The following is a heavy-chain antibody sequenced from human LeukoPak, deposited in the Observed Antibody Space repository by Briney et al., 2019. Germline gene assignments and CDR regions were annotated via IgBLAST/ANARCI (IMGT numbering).Heavy chain of an antibody. V-gene: IGHV1-69*13. CDR2: IIPIFGTS. J-gene: IGHJ4*02. Sequence: SVKVSCKASGGTFSSYAINWVRQAPGQGLEWMGGIIPIFGTSNYAHKFQGRVTITADESTSTVYMELSSLRSDDTAVYYCARDRDTMVRGVNLFDYWGQGTLVTVSS. CDR1: GGTFSSYA. D-gene: IGHD3-10*01. CDR3: ARDRDTMVRGVNLFDY.